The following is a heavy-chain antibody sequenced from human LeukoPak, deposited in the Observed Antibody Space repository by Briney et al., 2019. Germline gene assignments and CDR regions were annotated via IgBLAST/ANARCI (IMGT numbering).Heavy chain of an antibody. CDR2: IGTTSGAI. CDR1: GFTFNAFG. Sequence: GGSLRLSCAASGFTFNAFGMNWVRQAPGKGLEWVSYIGTTSGAIYYADSVKGRFTISRDNAKNSLYLQMNSLRADDTAVYYCGRDGGVAYGLDVWGQGTTVTVSS. D-gene: IGHD3-3*01. CDR3: GRDGGVAYGLDV. V-gene: IGHV3-48*01. J-gene: IGHJ6*02.